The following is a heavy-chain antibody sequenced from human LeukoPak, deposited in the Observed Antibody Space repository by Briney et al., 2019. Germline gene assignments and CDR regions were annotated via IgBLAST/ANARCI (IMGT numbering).Heavy chain of an antibody. V-gene: IGHV4-59*08. CDR2: IYYSGST. J-gene: IGHJ3*02. Sequence: SETLSLTCTVSGGSISSYYWSWIRQPPGKGLEWIGYIYYSGSTNYNPSLKSRVTISVDTSKNQFSLKLSSVTAADTAVYYCARHKAVTMIEDAFDIWGQGTMVTVSP. CDR1: GGSISSYY. CDR3: ARHKAVTMIEDAFDI. D-gene: IGHD3-22*01.